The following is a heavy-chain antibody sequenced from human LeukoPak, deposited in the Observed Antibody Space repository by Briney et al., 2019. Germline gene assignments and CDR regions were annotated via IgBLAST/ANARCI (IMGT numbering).Heavy chain of an antibody. J-gene: IGHJ4*02. Sequence: GGSLRLSCAASGFTFSSYSMNWVRQAPGKGLEWVSYISSSISTIYYADSVKGRFTISRDNAKNSLYLQMNSLRAEDTAVYYCARHYDFWSGYWSSDYWGQGTLVTVSS. V-gene: IGHV3-48*01. D-gene: IGHD3-3*01. CDR2: ISSSISTI. CDR1: GFTFSSYS. CDR3: ARHYDFWSGYWSSDY.